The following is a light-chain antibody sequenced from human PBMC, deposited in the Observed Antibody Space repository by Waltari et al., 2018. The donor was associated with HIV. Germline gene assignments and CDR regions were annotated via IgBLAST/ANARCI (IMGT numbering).Light chain of an antibody. CDR1: QTVNNNF. CDR3: QYFTSTPTYT. J-gene: IGKJ2*01. CDR2: GAS. V-gene: IGKV3-20*01. Sequence: EVVLTQSTGTLSLSPGERVSLSCRANQTVNNNFLTWYQQKPGQAPRLPIYGASNRATDIPDRFSGFGSGTDFTLFISTLDPEDSALYFCQYFTSTPTYTFGQGTKLEIK.